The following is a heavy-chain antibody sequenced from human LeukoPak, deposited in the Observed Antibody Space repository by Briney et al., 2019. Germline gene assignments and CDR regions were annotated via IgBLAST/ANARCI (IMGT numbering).Heavy chain of an antibody. D-gene: IGHD6-19*01. CDR2: IWYDGSNK. CDR3: ARGRSSGWYSRWFDP. J-gene: IGHJ5*02. V-gene: IGHV3-33*01. Sequence: GRSLRLSCAASGFTFSSYGMHWVRQAPGKGLEWVAVIWYDGSNKYYADSVKGRFTISRDNSKNTLYLQMNSLRAVDTAVYYCARGRSSGWYSRWFDPWGQGTLVTVSS. CDR1: GFTFSSYG.